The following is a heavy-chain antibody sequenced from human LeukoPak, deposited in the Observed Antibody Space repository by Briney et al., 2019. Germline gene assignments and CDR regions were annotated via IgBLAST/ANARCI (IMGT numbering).Heavy chain of an antibody. CDR1: GFTLSTYG. D-gene: IGHD5-12*01. V-gene: IGHV3-23*01. CDR2: ISASGAGT. Sequence: GGSLRLSCAVSGFTLSTYGMTWVRQAPGKGLEWVSAISASGAGTYYADSVKGRFTISRDNSKNTLYLQMNSLRAEDTAVYYCGKTYSGYDGVDYWGQGTLVTVSS. J-gene: IGHJ4*02. CDR3: GKTYSGYDGVDY.